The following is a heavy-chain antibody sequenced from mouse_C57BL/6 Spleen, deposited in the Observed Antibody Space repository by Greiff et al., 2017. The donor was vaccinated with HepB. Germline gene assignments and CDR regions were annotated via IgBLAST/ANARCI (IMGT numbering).Heavy chain of an antibody. J-gene: IGHJ3*01. D-gene: IGHD2-4*01. CDR2: IDPENGDT. CDR3: TTEDYGGGFAY. V-gene: IGHV14-4*01. Sequence: VQLQQSGAELVRPGASVKLSCTASGFNIKDDYMHWVKQRPEQGLEWIGWIDPENGDTEYASKFQGKATITADTSSNTAYLQLSSLTSEDTAVYYCTTEDYGGGFAYWGQGTLVTVSA. CDR1: GFNIKDDY.